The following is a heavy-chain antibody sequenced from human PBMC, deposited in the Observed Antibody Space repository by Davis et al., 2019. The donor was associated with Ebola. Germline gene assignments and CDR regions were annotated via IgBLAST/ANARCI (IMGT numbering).Heavy chain of an antibody. CDR2: ISWNRGVI. V-gene: IGHV3-9*01. CDR3: ARGTGGNSAAFDI. D-gene: IGHD4-23*01. CDR1: GFSFDDYA. Sequence: SLKISCAGSGFSFDDYAMHWVRQGLGKGLEWVSGISWNRGVIAYADSVKGRFTISRDNAKNSLHLQMNSLRVEDTAVYYCARGTGGNSAAFDIWGRGTMVTVSS. J-gene: IGHJ3*02.